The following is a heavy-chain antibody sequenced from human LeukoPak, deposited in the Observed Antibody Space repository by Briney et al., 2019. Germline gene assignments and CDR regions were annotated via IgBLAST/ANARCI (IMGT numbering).Heavy chain of an antibody. D-gene: IGHD3-16*01. CDR1: GFTFSSYG. Sequence: GGSLRLSCAASGFTFSSYGMTWVRQAPGKGLEWVSAISGSGGNTYYADSVKGRFTISRDNSKNTLYLQMNSLRAEDTAVYYCAKDYAVGSIDYWGQGTLVTVSS. CDR2: ISGSGGNT. V-gene: IGHV3-23*01. CDR3: AKDYAVGSIDY. J-gene: IGHJ4*02.